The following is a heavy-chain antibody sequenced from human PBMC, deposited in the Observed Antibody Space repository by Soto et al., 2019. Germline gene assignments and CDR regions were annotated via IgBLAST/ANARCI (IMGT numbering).Heavy chain of an antibody. V-gene: IGHV3-23*01. CDR3: AGQRSPEGWFDP. CDR1: AISFNAYG. CDR2: VTVTGGST. Sequence: PGGSLRLSCAASAISFNAYGVTWVRQAPGKGLEWVSTVTVTGGSTYYADSVKGRFTISRDRSNYTVSLLPNSLRVEDTAIYYCAGQRSPEGWFDPWGQGTLVTVSS. J-gene: IGHJ5*02. D-gene: IGHD3-10*01.